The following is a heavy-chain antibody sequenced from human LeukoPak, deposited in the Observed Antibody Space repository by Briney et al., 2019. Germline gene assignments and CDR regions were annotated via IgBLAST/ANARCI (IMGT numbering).Heavy chain of an antibody. J-gene: IGHJ4*02. V-gene: IGHV3-30*18. CDR2: ISYDGSNK. CDR3: AKDTLGAVAAIDY. CDR1: GFTFSSYG. D-gene: IGHD6-19*01. Sequence: GGSLRLSCAASGFTFSSYGMHWVRQAPGKGPEWVAVISYDGSNKYYADSVKGRFTISRDNSKNTLYLQMNSLRAEDTAVYYCAKDTLGAVAAIDYWGQGTLVTVSS.